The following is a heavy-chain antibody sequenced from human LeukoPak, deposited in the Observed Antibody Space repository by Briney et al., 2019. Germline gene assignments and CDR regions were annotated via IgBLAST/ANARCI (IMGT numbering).Heavy chain of an antibody. CDR3: GKAFPPLGVAAEGDY. V-gene: IGHV3-69-1*01. CDR1: GFTFSDCD. Sequence: GESLRLSCAACGFTFSDCDMSWFREAPGKGLQCYAGSANGRCTISRDNAKNSLYLQMDNLRDDDTAAYYCGKAFPPLGVAAEGDYCGQGTLVTVSS. D-gene: IGHD6-25*01. J-gene: IGHJ4*02.